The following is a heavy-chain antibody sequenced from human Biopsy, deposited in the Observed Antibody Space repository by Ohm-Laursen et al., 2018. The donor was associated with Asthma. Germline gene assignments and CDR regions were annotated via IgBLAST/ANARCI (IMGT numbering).Heavy chain of an antibody. CDR1: GGTFGNYA. V-gene: IGHV1-69*06. Sequence: SETVSCKASGGTFGNYAISWVRQAPGLGLEWMGGISPVFGSTNIAQKFQGRVTISADIFTKTAYLEVSSLRSDDTAVYYCASPSSSREILYYYYNMDIWGQGTTVTV. CDR3: ASPSSSREILYYYYNMDI. J-gene: IGHJ6*02. CDR2: ISPVFGST. D-gene: IGHD6-13*01.